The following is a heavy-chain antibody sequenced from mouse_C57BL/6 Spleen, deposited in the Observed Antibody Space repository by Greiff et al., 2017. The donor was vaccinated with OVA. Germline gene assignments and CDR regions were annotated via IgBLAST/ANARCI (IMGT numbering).Heavy chain of an antibody. Sequence: QVQLQQSGAELVRPGTSVTVSCKASGYAFTNYLIEWVEQRPGQGLEWIGVINPGSGGTNYNEKFKGKATLTADKSSSTAYMQLSSLTSEDSAVYFCARGIYYGSSYWYFDVWGTGTTVTVSS. D-gene: IGHD1-1*01. J-gene: IGHJ1*03. CDR1: GYAFTNYL. CDR3: ARGIYYGSSYWYFDV. V-gene: IGHV1-54*01. CDR2: INPGSGGT.